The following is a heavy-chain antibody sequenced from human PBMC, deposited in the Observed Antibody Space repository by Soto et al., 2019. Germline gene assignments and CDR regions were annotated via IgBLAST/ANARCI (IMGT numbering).Heavy chain of an antibody. CDR1: GLTFNNST. V-gene: IGHV3-21*01. CDR2: ITSSGSFI. J-gene: IGHJ4*02. CDR3: ARVPAASDRTAFYYVSKFFYFDY. D-gene: IGHD3-22*01. Sequence: HWGSMGLSRASCGLTFNNSTMNGVRKAPGKGLDWVAFITSSGSFIYYADSMKGRFTISRDDAKKSLYLQMNSLRAEDTAVYYCARVPAASDRTAFYYVSKFFYFDYWGRGTQVTVSS.